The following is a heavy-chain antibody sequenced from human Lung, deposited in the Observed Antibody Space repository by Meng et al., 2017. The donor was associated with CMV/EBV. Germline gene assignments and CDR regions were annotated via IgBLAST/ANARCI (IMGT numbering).Heavy chain of an antibody. CDR1: GGSISSGGFY. D-gene: IGHD4-17*01. CDR2: IYYSGST. V-gene: IGHV4-31*03. CDR3: ARTNYGDYNWFNP. J-gene: IGHJ5*02. Sequence: QRQDSGPGLLKPSQTLSLTCTVSGGSISSGGFYWSWIRQHPGKGLEWIGYIYYSGSTYYNPSLRSRVAISIDTSKNQFSLKLTSVTAADTAVYFCARTNYGDYNWFNPWGQGTLVTVSS.